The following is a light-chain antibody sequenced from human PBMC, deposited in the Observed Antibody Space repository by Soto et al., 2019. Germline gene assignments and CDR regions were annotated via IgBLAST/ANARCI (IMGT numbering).Light chain of an antibody. J-gene: IGLJ3*02. CDR1: RSNVEINY. CDR3: ASWDDSLSAV. V-gene: IGLV1-47*02. CDR2: NNN. Sequence: QSALTQPPSASGTPGQRVTISCSGSRSNVEINYVYWYQQFPGTAPKLLIYNNNRRPSGVPERFSGSKSGTSASLAISGLRSEDESYYYCASWDDSLSAVFGGGTKVTGL.